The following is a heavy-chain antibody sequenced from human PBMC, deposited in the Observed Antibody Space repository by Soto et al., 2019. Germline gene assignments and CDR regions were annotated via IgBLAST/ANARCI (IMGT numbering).Heavy chain of an antibody. CDR3: AHSPAYYDILTGSYFDY. J-gene: IGHJ4*02. Sequence: QITLKASGPTLVKPTQPLTLTCTFSGFSLSTNGVGVGWIRQPPGQALEWLALIYWNDAKRYSPSLKSRLTIPNDTSKNQVVLTMTNMDPVDTATYYCAHSPAYYDILTGSYFDYWGQGTLVTVSS. D-gene: IGHD3-9*01. CDR1: GFSLSTNGVG. V-gene: IGHV2-5*01. CDR2: IYWNDAK.